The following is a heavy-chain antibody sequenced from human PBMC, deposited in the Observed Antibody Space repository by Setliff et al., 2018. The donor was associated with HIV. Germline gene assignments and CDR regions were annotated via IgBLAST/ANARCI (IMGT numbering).Heavy chain of an antibody. D-gene: IGHD3-10*01. J-gene: IGHJ6*03. CDR2: INTYNGNI. Sequence: ASVKVSCKASGYTFTTYGFSWVRQAPGQGLEWMGWINTYNGNINYSQKFQGRVTMTTDTSTSTAYMELRSLRSEDTAVYYCAREGVSLWFGELPSSYYMDVWGKGTTVTVSS. CDR3: AREGVSLWFGELPSSYYMDV. CDR1: GYTFTTYG. V-gene: IGHV1-18*01.